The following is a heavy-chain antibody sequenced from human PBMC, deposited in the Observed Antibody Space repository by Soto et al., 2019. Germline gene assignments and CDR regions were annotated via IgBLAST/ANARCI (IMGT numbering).Heavy chain of an antibody. V-gene: IGHV3-48*01. CDR1: AFTFSSYR. J-gene: IGHJ5*02. Sequence: PGGSLRLACAASAFTFSSYRMNWVRQAPGKGLEWVSYISSSSSTIYYADSVKGRFTISRDNAKNSLYLQMNSLRAEDTAVYYCAREADYVNWFDPWGKGTPVTVSS. CDR3: AREADYVNWFDP. CDR2: ISSSSSTI. D-gene: IGHD4-17*01.